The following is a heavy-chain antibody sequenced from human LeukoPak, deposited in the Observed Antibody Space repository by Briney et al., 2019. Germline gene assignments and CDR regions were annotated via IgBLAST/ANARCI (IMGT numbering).Heavy chain of an antibody. CDR2: IRSKAYGGTT. Sequence: GGSLRLSCTVSGFTFGDYTMSWFRQAPRKGLEWVGFIRSKAYGGTTEYAASVKGRFTISRDDSKSIAYLQMNSLQSEDTAVYYCTRNMLGIAWFDPWGQGTLVTVSS. CDR1: GFTFGDYT. CDR3: TRNMLGIAWFDP. J-gene: IGHJ5*02. V-gene: IGHV3-49*03. D-gene: IGHD7-27*01.